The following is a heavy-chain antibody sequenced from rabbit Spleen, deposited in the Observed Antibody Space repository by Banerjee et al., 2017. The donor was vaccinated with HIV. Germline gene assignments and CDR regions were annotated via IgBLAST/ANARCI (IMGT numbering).Heavy chain of an antibody. CDR2: INVVTGKA. J-gene: IGHJ3*01. D-gene: IGHD6-1*01. CDR3: ARGEHFSVGFSAFAIYLDL. CDR1: GFPFSEKA. V-gene: IGHV1S47*01. Sequence: EQLEESGGGLVKPGASLTLTCEASGFPFSEKAVMCWVRQAPGKGLTWIACINVVTGKAVYASWAKGRFTISRSTSLNTVTLQMTSLTAADTATYFCARGEHFSVGFSAFAIYLDLWGQGTLVTVS.